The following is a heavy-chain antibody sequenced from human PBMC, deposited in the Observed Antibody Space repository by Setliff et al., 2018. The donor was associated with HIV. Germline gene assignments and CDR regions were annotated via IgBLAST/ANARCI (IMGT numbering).Heavy chain of an antibody. V-gene: IGHV1-69-2*01. CDR3: VTGEGLRF. D-gene: IGHD2-15*01. CDR1: KYTFTDYY. CDR2: VDPEDDKT. Sequence: ASVKVSCKASKYTFTDYYMHWVQQAPGKGLEWMGRVDPEDDKTIYAEKFQGRVTMTTATSSDTAYLYLSSLRSEDMAVYYCVTGEGLRFWGQGTLVTVSS. J-gene: IGHJ4*02.